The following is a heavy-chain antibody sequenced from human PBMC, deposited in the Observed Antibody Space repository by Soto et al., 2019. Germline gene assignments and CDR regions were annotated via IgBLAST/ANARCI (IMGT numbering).Heavy chain of an antibody. D-gene: IGHD3-10*01. V-gene: IGHV3-30*18. J-gene: IGHJ4*02. CDR2: ISYDGSNK. Sequence: GGSLRLSCAASGFTFSSYGMHWVRQAPGKGLEWVAVISYDGSNKYYADSVKGRFTISRDNSKNTLYLQMNSLRAEDTAVYYCAKAGGITMVRGVITNWGQGTLVTVS. CDR1: GFTFSSYG. CDR3: AKAGGITMVRGVITN.